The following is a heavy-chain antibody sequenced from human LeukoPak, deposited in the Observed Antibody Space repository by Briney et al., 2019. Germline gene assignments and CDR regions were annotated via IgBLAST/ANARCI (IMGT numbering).Heavy chain of an antibody. CDR3: ARDLLAVAGTWFDY. CDR1: GYTFTSYG. Sequence: ASVKVSCKASGYTFTSYGISWVRQAPGQGLEWMGWISAYNGNTNYAQKLQGRVTMSTDTSTSTAYMELRSLRSDDTAVYYCARDLLAVAGTWFDYWGQGTLVTVSS. V-gene: IGHV1-18*01. CDR2: ISAYNGNT. D-gene: IGHD6-19*01. J-gene: IGHJ4*02.